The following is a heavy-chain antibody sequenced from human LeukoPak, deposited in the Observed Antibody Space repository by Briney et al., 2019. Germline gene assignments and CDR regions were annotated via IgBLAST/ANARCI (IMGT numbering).Heavy chain of an antibody. D-gene: IGHD6-19*01. J-gene: IGHJ4*02. Sequence: PSQTLSLTCTVSGGSISSYYWSWIRQPPGKGLEWIGYINYSGSTKNNPSPKSRVTISVDTSKNQFSLKLSSVTAADTAVYYCARLATAGYLNYWGQGTLVTVSS. CDR2: INYSGST. V-gene: IGHV4-59*08. CDR1: GGSISSYY. CDR3: ARLATAGYLNY.